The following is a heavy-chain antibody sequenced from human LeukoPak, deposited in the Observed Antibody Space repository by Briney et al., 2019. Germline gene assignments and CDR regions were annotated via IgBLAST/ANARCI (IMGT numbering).Heavy chain of an antibody. Sequence: GGSLRLSCAASGFNFNNYWMTWVREALGKRLGWVAINKQDGSAKFYGGSVRGRFTVSRDNAKNSLYLQMNSLRAEDTAVYYCVRGPVSGKFDYWGQGTLVTVSS. V-gene: IGHV3-7*04. J-gene: IGHJ4*02. CDR3: VRGPVSGKFDY. CDR1: GFNFNNYW. CDR2: NKQDGSAK. D-gene: IGHD6-19*01.